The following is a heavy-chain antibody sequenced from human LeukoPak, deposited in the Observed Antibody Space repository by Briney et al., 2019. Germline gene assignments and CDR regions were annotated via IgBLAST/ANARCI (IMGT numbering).Heavy chain of an antibody. CDR1: GFTFSSYG. V-gene: IGHV3-33*01. J-gene: IGHJ4*02. CDR3: ARVAVAGEYFDY. D-gene: IGHD6-19*01. Sequence: GSLRLSCAASGFTFSSYGMHWVRQAPGKGLEWVAVIWYDGSNKYYADSVKGRFTISRDNSKNTLYLQMNSLRAEDTAVYYCARVAVAGEYFDYWGQGTLVTVSS. CDR2: IWYDGSNK.